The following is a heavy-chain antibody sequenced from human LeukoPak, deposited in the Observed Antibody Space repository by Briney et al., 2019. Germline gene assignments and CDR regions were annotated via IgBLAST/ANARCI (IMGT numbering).Heavy chain of an antibody. J-gene: IGHJ4*02. CDR2: IYWDDDN. D-gene: IGHD5-18*01. CDR3: AHNPGYSYGQYYFDY. CDR1: GFSLSTSGVG. Sequence: SGPTLVKPTQTLTLTCTFSGFSLSTSGVGVGWIRQPPGKALEWLALIYWDDDNRYSPSLKSRLTITKDTSKNQVVLTMTNMDPVETATYYCAHNPGYSYGQYYFDYWGQGTLVTVSS. V-gene: IGHV2-5*02.